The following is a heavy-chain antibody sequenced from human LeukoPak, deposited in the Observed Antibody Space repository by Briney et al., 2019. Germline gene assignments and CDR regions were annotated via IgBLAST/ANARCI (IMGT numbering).Heavy chain of an antibody. J-gene: IGHJ5*02. CDR2: IYQSGST. CDR1: GYSISSGNY. Sequence: SETLSLTCAVSGYSISSGNYWGWMRQPPGKGLEWIGSIYQSGSTYYNPSLESRVTISVDASKNQFSLKLRSVTAADTAVYYCATHLGDCTSTSCYRGGFVPWGQGTLVTVSS. D-gene: IGHD2-2*01. V-gene: IGHV4-38-2*01. CDR3: ATHLGDCTSTSCYRGGFVP.